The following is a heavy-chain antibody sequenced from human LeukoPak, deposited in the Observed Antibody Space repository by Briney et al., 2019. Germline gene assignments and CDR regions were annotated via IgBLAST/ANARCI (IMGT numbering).Heavy chain of an antibody. J-gene: IGHJ5*02. Sequence: PSETLSLTCAVYGGSFSGYYWSWIRQPPGKGLEWIGEINHSGSTNYNPSLKSRVTISVDTSKNQFSLKLSSVTAADTAVYYCARDYYKRVDPWGQGTLVTVSS. CDR1: GGSFSGYY. D-gene: IGHD3-10*01. V-gene: IGHV4-34*01. CDR2: INHSGST. CDR3: ARDYYKRVDP.